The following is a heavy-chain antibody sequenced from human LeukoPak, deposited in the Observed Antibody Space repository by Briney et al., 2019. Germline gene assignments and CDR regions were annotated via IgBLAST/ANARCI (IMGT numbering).Heavy chain of an antibody. CDR1: GFTFSSYA. CDR2: ISGSGGST. V-gene: IGHV3-23*01. CDR3: AKGASGYGYGDGDEFDY. D-gene: IGHD5-18*01. J-gene: IGHJ4*02. Sequence: PGGSLRLSCAASGFTFSSYAMSWVRQAPGKGLEWVSAISGSGGSTYYADSVKGRFTISRDNSKNTLYLQMNSLRAEDTAVYYCAKGASGYGYGDGDEFDYWGQGTLVTVSS.